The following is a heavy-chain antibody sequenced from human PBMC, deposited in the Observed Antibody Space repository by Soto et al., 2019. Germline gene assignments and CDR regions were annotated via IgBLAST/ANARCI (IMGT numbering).Heavy chain of an antibody. J-gene: IGHJ6*03. V-gene: IGHV1-2*02. CDR2: INPNSAGT. Sequence: ASVKVSCKASVYTFTGHYIHWVRQAPGQGLEWMGWINPNSAGTNYAQSFQGRVSMTRDASITTAYMELSRLRSDDTAVYYCAANAVMVYGHYYMDVWGKGTTVTVSS. D-gene: IGHD2-8*01. CDR1: VYTFTGHY. CDR3: AANAVMVYGHYYMDV.